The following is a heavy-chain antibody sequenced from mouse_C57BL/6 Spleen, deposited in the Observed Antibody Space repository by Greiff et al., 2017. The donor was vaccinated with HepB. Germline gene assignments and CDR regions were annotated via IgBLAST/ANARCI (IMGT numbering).Heavy chain of an antibody. CDR3: AEGYDGYFPVAW. Sequence: VQLQQSGAELVKPGASVKLSCTASGFNIKDYYMHWVKQRTEQGLEWIGRIDPEAGETKYAPKFQGKATITADTPSNTAYLQLSSLTSEDTAVYYCAEGYDGYFPVAWWGQGTLVTVSA. CDR1: GFNIKDYY. CDR2: IDPEAGET. D-gene: IGHD2-3*01. J-gene: IGHJ3*02. V-gene: IGHV14-2*01.